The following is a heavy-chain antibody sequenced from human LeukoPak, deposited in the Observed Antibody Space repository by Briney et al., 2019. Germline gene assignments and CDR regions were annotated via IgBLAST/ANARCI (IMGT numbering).Heavy chain of an antibody. CDR3: ARVRSSSSFAAFDI. CDR1: GGSISSGSYY. D-gene: IGHD6-6*01. V-gene: IGHV4-61*02. J-gene: IGHJ3*02. CDR2: IYTSGST. Sequence: SQTLSLTCTVSGGSISSGSYYWSWIRQPAGKGLEWIGRIYTSGSTNYNPSLKSRVTISVDTSKNQFSLKLSSVTAADTAVYYCARVRSSSSFAAFDIWGQGTMATVSS.